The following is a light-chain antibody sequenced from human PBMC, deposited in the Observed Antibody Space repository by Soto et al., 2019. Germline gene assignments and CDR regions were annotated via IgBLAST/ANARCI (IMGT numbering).Light chain of an antibody. J-gene: IGKJ2*01. CDR2: DAS. CDR1: QSVSSY. V-gene: IGKV3-11*01. CDR3: QQRSNWPPYT. Sequence: EIVLTQSPATLSLSPGERATLSCRASQSVSSYVAWYQQKPGQAPRPLIYDASNRATGIPARFSGRASGTDFTLTISSLELEDFAVYYCQQRSNWPPYTFGQGTKLEIK.